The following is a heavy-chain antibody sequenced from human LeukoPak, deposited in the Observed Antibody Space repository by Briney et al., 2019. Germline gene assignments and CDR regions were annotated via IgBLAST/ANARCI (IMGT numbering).Heavy chain of an antibody. Sequence: GGSLRLSCAASGFTFSSYWMSWVRQAPGKGLEWVANIKQDGSEKYYVDSVKGRFTISRDNAKNSLYLQMNSLRAEDTAVYYCARSESALRYYYYGMDVWGQGTTVTVSS. D-gene: IGHD5-12*01. CDR2: IKQDGSEK. CDR1: GFTFSSYW. V-gene: IGHV3-7*01. J-gene: IGHJ6*02. CDR3: ARSESALRYYYYGMDV.